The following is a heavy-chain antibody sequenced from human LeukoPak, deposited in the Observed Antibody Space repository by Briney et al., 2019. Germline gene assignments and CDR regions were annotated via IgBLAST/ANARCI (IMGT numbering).Heavy chain of an antibody. Sequence: GASVTVSCKASGYTFTDYYMHWVRQAPGQGLEWMGWINPNSGGTKYAQNFQGRVTMTRDTSISTAYMDLSRLRSDDTAVYYCARISVAGRTAYGMDVWGPGTTVTVSS. CDR3: ARISVAGRTAYGMDV. CDR2: INPNSGGT. CDR1: GYTFTDYY. V-gene: IGHV1-2*02. D-gene: IGHD6-19*01. J-gene: IGHJ6*02.